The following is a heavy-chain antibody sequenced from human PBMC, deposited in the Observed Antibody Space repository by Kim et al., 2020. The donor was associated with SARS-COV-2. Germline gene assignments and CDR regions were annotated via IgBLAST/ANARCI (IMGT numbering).Heavy chain of an antibody. Sequence: GGSLRLSCAASGFTFSGSAMHWVRQAPGKGLEWVGRIKRKLNTYSTAYAASGKGSFTISRDDSKTTAYLQMNSLKTEDTAMYYCTTGGCTGSSLDP. V-gene: IGHV3-73*01. CDR1: GFTFSGSA. D-gene: IGHD2-15*01. CDR3: TTGGCTGSSLDP. CDR2: IKRKLNTYST. J-gene: IGHJ5*02.